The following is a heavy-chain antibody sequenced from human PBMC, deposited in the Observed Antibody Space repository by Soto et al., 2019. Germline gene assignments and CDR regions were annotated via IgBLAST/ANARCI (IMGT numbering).Heavy chain of an antibody. CDR3: ARDGSHPLRYSSSWQSGYYFDY. CDR2: IIPIFGTA. CDR1: GGTFSSYA. Sequence: ASVKVSCKASGGTFSSYAISWVRQAPGQGLEWMGGIIPIFGTANYAQKFQGRVTINADKSTSTAYMELSSLRSEDTAVYYCARDGSHPLRYSSSWQSGYYFDYWGQGTLGTVSP. D-gene: IGHD6-13*01. V-gene: IGHV1-69*06. J-gene: IGHJ4*02.